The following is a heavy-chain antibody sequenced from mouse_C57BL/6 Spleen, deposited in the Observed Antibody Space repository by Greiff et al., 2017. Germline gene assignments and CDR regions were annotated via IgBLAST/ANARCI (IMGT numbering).Heavy chain of an antibody. CDR3: ASPYDYYAMDY. CDR1: GYTFTSYW. CDR2: IHPSDSDT. J-gene: IGHJ4*01. V-gene: IGHV1-74*01. Sequence: QVQLQQPGAELVKPGASVKVSCKASGYTFTSYWMHWVKQRPGQGLEWIGRIHPSDSDTNYNQKFKGKATLTVDKSSSTAYMQLSSLTSEDSAVYYCASPYDYYAMDYWGQGTSGTVSS.